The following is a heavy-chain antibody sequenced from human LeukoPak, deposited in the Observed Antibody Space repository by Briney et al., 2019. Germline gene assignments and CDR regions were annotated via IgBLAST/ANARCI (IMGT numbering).Heavy chain of an antibody. D-gene: IGHD5-18*01. Sequence: ASVKVSCKASGYTFTSYDINWVRQATGQGLEWMGWMNPNSGNTGYAQKFRGRVTMTRDTSTSTVYMELSGLRSEDTAVYYCARVLGYSYGWADYWGQGTLVTVSS. CDR2: MNPNSGNT. CDR3: ARVLGYSYGWADY. CDR1: GYTFTSYD. J-gene: IGHJ4*02. V-gene: IGHV1-8*01.